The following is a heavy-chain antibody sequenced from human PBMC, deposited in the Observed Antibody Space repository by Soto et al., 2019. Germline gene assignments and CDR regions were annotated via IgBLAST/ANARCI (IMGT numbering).Heavy chain of an antibody. CDR2: ISSSGSTI. Sequence: GGSLRLSCAASGFTFSDYYMSWIRQAPGKGLECVSYISSSGSTIYYADSVKGRFTISRDNAKNSLYLQMNSLRAEDTAVYYCARLTIRGYCSGGSCKRGMDVWGKGTTVPVSS. J-gene: IGHJ6*04. CDR1: GFTFSDYY. V-gene: IGHV3-11*01. D-gene: IGHD2-15*01. CDR3: ARLTIRGYCSGGSCKRGMDV.